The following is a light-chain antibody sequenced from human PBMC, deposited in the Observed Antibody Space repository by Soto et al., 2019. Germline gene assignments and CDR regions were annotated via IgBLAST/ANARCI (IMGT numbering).Light chain of an antibody. CDR2: DAS. V-gene: IGKV1-5*01. Sequence: DIQMTQSPSTLSASVGDRVTITCRASQSMNDWLAWYQQKPGKAPKVLIYDASSLQSGVPSRFSGSGSGTEFTLTIGSLQPDDVATYYCLRYNAFSQTFGQGTKGDIK. CDR3: LRYNAFSQT. CDR1: QSMNDW. J-gene: IGKJ1*01.